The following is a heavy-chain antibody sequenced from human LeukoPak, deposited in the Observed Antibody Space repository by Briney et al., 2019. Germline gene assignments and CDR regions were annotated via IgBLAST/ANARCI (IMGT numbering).Heavy chain of an antibody. CDR3: ARDTVFGRFPLYDY. CDR2: ISSSSSTI. CDR1: GFTFSSYS. V-gene: IGHV3-48*01. Sequence: GGSLRLSCAASGFTFSSYSMNWVRQAQGQGLEWGSYISSSSSTIYYADSVKGRFTISRDNAKNSLYLQMNSLRAEDTAVYYCARDTVFGRFPLYDYGGQGTLVTVSS. D-gene: IGHD3-16*01. J-gene: IGHJ4*02.